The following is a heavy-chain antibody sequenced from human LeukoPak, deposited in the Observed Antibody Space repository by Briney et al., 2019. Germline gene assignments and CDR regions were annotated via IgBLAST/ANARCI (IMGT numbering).Heavy chain of an antibody. CDR1: GFTFTTYA. Sequence: GGSLRLSCAASGFTFTTYAMSWARQAPGKGLEWVSGLSDSGGSTYYADSVKGRFTISRDNSKNTLYLQMNSLRVEDTAVYYCAKASRATLTTVINWLDSWGQGTPVTVSS. CDR2: LSDSGGST. CDR3: AKASRATLTTVINWLDS. J-gene: IGHJ5*01. V-gene: IGHV3-23*01. D-gene: IGHD4-11*01.